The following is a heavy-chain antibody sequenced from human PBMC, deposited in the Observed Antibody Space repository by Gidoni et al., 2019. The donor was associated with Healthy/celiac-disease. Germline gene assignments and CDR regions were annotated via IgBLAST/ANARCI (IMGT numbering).Heavy chain of an antibody. V-gene: IGHV1-46*01. CDR3: ARDQSPLPYYDDSSGYPGLDY. CDR2: INPSGGST. J-gene: IGHJ4*02. CDR1: GYTFTSYY. Sequence: ASGYTFTSYYMHWVRQAPGQGLEWMGIINPSGGSTSYAQKFQGRVTMTRDTSTSTVYMELSSLRSEDTAVYYCARDQSPLPYYDDSSGYPGLDYWGQGTLFTVSS. D-gene: IGHD3-22*01.